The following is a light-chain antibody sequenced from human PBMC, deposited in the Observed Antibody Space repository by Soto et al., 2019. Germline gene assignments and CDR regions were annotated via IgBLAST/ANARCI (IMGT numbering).Light chain of an antibody. CDR1: SSDVGAYNY. CDR3: SSYAGSNSFPYV. J-gene: IGLJ1*01. CDR2: EVT. V-gene: IGLV2-8*01. Sequence: QSVLTQPPSASGSPGQSVTISCTGTSSDVGAYNYVSWYQQHPGKAPKLMIYEVTKRPSGVHDRFSGSKSGNTASLTVSGLQAGDEADYYCSSYAGSNSFPYVFGTGTKLTVL.